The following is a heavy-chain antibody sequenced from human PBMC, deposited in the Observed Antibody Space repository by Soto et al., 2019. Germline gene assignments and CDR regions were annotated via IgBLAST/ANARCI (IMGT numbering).Heavy chain of an antibody. Sequence: EVQLLESGGGLVQPGGSLRLSCAASGFTFSSYAMSWVRQAPGKGLEWVSIISGSGGSTFYADSVKGRFTISRDNSKNTLYLQMNSLTAEDTVVYYCAKHFVNGEVDYWGQGTLVTVSS. V-gene: IGHV3-23*01. J-gene: IGHJ4*02. CDR2: ISGSGGST. CDR1: GFTFSSYA. D-gene: IGHD3-10*01. CDR3: AKHFVNGEVDY.